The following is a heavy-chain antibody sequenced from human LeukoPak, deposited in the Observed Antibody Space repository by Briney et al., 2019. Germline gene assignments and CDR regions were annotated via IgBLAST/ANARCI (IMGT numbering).Heavy chain of an antibody. J-gene: IGHJ4*02. V-gene: IGHV3-23*01. CDR3: AKFRVRGLVIVVVTAPYYFDY. CDR1: GFTFSSYA. D-gene: IGHD2-21*02. Sequence: PGGSLRLSCAASGFTFSSYAMSWVRQAPGKGLEWVSAFSGSGGSTYYADSVKGRFTISRDNSKNTLYLQMNSLRAEDTAVYYCAKFRVRGLVIVVVTAPYYFDYWGQGTLVTVSS. CDR2: FSGSGGST.